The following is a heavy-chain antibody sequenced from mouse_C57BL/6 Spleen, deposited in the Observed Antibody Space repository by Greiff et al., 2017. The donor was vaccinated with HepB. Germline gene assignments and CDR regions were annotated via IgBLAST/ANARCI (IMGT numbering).Heavy chain of an antibody. J-gene: IGHJ3*01. V-gene: IGHV3-6*01. CDR3: ARGPGFAY. CDR2: ISYDGSN. D-gene: IGHD3-3*01. Sequence: ESGPGLVKPSQSLSLTCSVTGYSITSGYYWNWIRQFPGNKLEWMGYISYDGSNNYNPSLKNRISITRDTSKNQFFLKLNSVSTEDTATYYCARGPGFAYWGQGTLVTVSA. CDR1: GYSITSGYY.